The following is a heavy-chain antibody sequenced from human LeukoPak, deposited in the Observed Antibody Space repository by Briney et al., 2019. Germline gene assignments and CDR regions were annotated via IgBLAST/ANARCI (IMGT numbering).Heavy chain of an antibody. D-gene: IGHD6-13*01. CDR3: ARVVGPSSWTFDY. Sequence: GGSLRLSCAASGFTFSSYSMNWVRQAPGKGLEWVSYISSSRSTIYYADSVKGRFTISRDNAKNSLYPQMNSLRAEDTAVYYCARVVGPSSWTFDYWGQGTLVTVSS. CDR2: ISSSRSTI. J-gene: IGHJ4*02. V-gene: IGHV3-48*01. CDR1: GFTFSSYS.